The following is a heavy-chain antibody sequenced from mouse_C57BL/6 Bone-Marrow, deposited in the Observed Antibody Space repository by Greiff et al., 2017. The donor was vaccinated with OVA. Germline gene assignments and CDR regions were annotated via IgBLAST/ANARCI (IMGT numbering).Heavy chain of an antibody. CDR2: INPNSGST. Sequence: QVQLQQPGAELVKPGASVKLSCKASGYTFTSYWMHWVKQRPGQGLEWIGMINPNSGSTNYNEKFKSKATLTVDKSSSTAYMQLRSVTAEDAEFCYSERRGRPGYFDYWGQGTTLTASA. J-gene: IGHJ2*01. CDR1: GYTFTSYW. CDR3: ERRGRPGYFDY. V-gene: IGHV1-64*01.